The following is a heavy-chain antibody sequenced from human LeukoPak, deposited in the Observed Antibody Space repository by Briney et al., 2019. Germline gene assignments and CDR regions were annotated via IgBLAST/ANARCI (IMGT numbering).Heavy chain of an antibody. CDR1: TSR. Sequence: ASVKVSCKATSRISWVRQPPGQGQEGMGWIGSYGGDTYYAQKFQGRVTVTTDTSTSTVYMELRSLRSDDTAVYYCARDLWNFYDDSGYYRDFDSWGQGTLVTVSS. J-gene: IGHJ5*01. CDR2: IGSYGGDT. CDR3: ARDLWNFYDDSGYYRDFDS. V-gene: IGHV1-18*01. D-gene: IGHD3-22*01.